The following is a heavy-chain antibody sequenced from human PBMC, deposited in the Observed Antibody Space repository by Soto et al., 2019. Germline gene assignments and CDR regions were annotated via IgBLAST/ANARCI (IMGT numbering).Heavy chain of an antibody. CDR1: GFTFSNAW. D-gene: IGHD2-2*01. CDR3: TTDTDNYCSSTSCYYYYYMDV. V-gene: IGHV3-15*01. J-gene: IGHJ6*03. Sequence: GGSLRLSCAASGFTFSNAWMSWVRQAPGKGLEWVGRIKSKTDGGTTDYAAPVKGRFTISRDDSKNTLYLQMNSLKTEDTAVYYCTTDTDNYCSSTSCYYYYYMDVWGKGTTVTVSS. CDR2: IKSKTDGGTT.